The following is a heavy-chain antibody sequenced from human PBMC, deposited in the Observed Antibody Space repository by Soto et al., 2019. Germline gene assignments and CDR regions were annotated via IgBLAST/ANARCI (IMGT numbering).Heavy chain of an antibody. CDR2: INPSGGST. V-gene: IGHV1-46*01. D-gene: IGHD2-15*01. Sequence: QVQLVQSGAEVKKPGASVKVSCKASGYTFTSYYMHWVRQAPGQGLEWMGIINPSGGSTSYAQKFTGRITMTRDTPTSTVYMEVSSLISEDTAVYYCARDLGYCRGGSCYRPSFYGMDVWGQGTTVSVSS. CDR1: GYTFTSYY. CDR3: ARDLGYCRGGSCYRPSFYGMDV. J-gene: IGHJ6*02.